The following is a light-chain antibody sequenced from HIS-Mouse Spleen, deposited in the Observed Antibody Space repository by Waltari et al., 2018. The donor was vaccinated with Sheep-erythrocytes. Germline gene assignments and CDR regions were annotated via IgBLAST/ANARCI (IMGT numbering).Light chain of an antibody. J-gene: IGKJ4*01. CDR1: QSVLYSSNHKNY. CDR2: WAS. V-gene: IGKV4-1*01. CDR3: QKYYSTPLS. Sequence: DIVMTQSPDSLAVSLGGRATINCKSSQSVLYSSNHKNYLAWYQQKPGQPPNVLIYWASNREAGVPDRFRGRRSAPDFTLTNVSLQAEDVAVYYCQKYYSTPLSFGGGTKVEIK.